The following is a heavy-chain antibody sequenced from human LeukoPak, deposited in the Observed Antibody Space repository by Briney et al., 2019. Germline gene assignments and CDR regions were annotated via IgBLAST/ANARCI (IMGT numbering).Heavy chain of an antibody. CDR3: ASLARSHYFDY. CDR1: GGSFSGYY. Sequence: SETLSLTCAVSGGSFSGYYWSWIRQPPGKGLEWIGYIYHSGSTNYNPSLKSRVTISVDTSKNQFSLKLSSVTAADTAVYYCASLARSHYFDYWGQGTLVTVSS. D-gene: IGHD2-21*01. V-gene: IGHV4-59*01. J-gene: IGHJ4*02. CDR2: IYHSGST.